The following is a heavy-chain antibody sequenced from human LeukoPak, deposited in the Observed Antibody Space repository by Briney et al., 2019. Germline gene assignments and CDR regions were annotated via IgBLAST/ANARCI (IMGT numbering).Heavy chain of an antibody. CDR3: ARDPGHYGDYEADY. CDR2: IYHSGST. Sequence: SETLSLTCTVSGYSISSGYYWGWIRQPPGTGLEWIGSIYHSGSTYYNPSLKSRVTISVDTSKNQFSLKLSSVTTADTAVYYCARDPGHYGDYEADYWGQGTLVTVSS. V-gene: IGHV4-38-2*02. D-gene: IGHD4-17*01. CDR1: GYSISSGYY. J-gene: IGHJ4*02.